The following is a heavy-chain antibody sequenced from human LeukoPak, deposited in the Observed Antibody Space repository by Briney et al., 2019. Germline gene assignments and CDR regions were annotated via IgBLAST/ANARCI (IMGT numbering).Heavy chain of an antibody. Sequence: SETLSLTCTVSGGSISSGSYYWSWIRQPAGKGLEWIGRIYTSGSTNYNPSLKSRVTISVDTSKNQFSLKLSSVTAADTAVYYCARSYYYGSGSYQTPFDYWGQGTLVTVSS. J-gene: IGHJ4*02. CDR1: GGSISSGSYY. V-gene: IGHV4-61*02. CDR2: IYTSGST. D-gene: IGHD3-10*01. CDR3: ARSYYYGSGSYQTPFDY.